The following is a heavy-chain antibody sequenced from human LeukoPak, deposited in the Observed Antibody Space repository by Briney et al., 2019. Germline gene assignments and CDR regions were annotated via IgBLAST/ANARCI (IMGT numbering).Heavy chain of an antibody. D-gene: IGHD6-19*01. CDR2: ISGSGGST. CDR1: GFTFSSYA. V-gene: IGHV3-23*01. CDR3: AKSPPSQWLRVLLPANY. Sequence: PGGSLRLSCAASGFTFSSYAMSWVRQAPGKGLEWVSAISGSGGSTYYADSVKGRFTISRDNSKNTLYLQMNSLRAEDTAVYYCAKSPPSQWLRVLLPANYWGQGTLVTVSS. J-gene: IGHJ4*02.